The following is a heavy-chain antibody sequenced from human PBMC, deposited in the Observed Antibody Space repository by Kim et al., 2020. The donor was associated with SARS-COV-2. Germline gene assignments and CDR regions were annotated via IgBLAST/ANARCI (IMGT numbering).Heavy chain of an antibody. V-gene: IGHV4-59*08. Sequence: SETLSLTCSVSGSSISNYYWSWIRQPTGKGLEWIGYMYSSGSTNYNPSLKSRLTISIDTSKRQFSLTLTSVTATDTAVYFCARHRDTGFFQYWGQGTLVT. CDR2: MYSSGST. D-gene: IGHD7-27*01. CDR3: ARHRDTGFFQY. CDR1: GSSISNYY. J-gene: IGHJ4*02.